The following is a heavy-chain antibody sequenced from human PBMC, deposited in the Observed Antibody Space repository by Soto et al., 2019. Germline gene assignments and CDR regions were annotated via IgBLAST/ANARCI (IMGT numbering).Heavy chain of an antibody. D-gene: IGHD2-2*01. V-gene: IGHV1-18*01. J-gene: IGHJ5*02. Sequence: ASVKVSCKASGYTFTSYGISWVRQAPGQGLEWMGWISAYNGNTNYAQKLQGRVTMTTDTSTSTAYVELRSLRSDDTAVYYCARDHIDIVVVLAAYRGRGWFDPWGQGTLVTVSS. CDR1: GYTFTSYG. CDR2: ISAYNGNT. CDR3: ARDHIDIVVVLAAYRGRGWFDP.